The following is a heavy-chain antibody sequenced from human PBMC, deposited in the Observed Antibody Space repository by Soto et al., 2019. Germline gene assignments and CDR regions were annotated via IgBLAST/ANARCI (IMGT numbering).Heavy chain of an antibody. V-gene: IGHV3-33*01. Sequence: GGSLRLSCAASGFTFSSYGMHWVRQAPGKGLEWGAVIWYDGSNKYYADSVKGRFTISRDNSKNTLYLQMNSLRAEDTAVYYCARDSDDSSGWYYFDYWGQGTLVTVSS. CDR3: ARDSDDSSGWYYFDY. CDR1: GFTFSSYG. CDR2: IWYDGSNK. D-gene: IGHD6-19*01. J-gene: IGHJ4*02.